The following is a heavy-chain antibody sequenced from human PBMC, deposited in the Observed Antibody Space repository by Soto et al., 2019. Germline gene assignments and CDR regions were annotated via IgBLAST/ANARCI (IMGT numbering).Heavy chain of an antibody. D-gene: IGHD3-16*01. CDR2: ISAYNGNT. J-gene: IGHJ6*02. V-gene: IGHV1-18*01. CDR3: ARDGALGENYYCSGMDV. CDR1: GYTFTSYG. Sequence: QVQLVQSGAEVKKPGASVKVSCKASGYTFTSYGISWVRQAPGQGLEWMGWISAYNGNTNYPQQLQGRVTMTTDTSTSTAYMELRSLRSDDTSVYYCARDGALGENYYCSGMDVCGQGTTVTVCS.